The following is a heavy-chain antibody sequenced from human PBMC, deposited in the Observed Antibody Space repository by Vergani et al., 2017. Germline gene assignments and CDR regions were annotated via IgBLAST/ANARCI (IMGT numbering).Heavy chain of an antibody. J-gene: IGHJ3*02. CDR1: GYTFTSYW. V-gene: IGHV5-51*01. Sequence: VQLVQSGAEVKTPGASVKVSCKASGYTFTSYWIGWVRQMPGKGLEWMGIIYPGDSDTRYSPSFQGQVTISADKSISPAYLQWSSLKASDTAMYYCARQSLYCSSTSCYFGAFDIWGQGTMVTVSS. CDR3: ARQSLYCSSTSCYFGAFDI. D-gene: IGHD2-2*01. CDR2: IYPGDSDT.